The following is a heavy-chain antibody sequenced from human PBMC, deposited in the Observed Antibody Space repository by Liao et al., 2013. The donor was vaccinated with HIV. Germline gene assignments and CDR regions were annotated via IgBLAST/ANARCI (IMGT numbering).Heavy chain of an antibody. D-gene: IGHD2-8*01. CDR1: SGSFSGYY. Sequence: QVQLQQWGAGLLKPSETLSLTCAVYSGSFSGYYWSWIRQPPGKGLEWIGEINHSGSTNYNPSLKSRVTISVDTSKNQFSLKLSSVTAADTAVYYCARGAVLMVYATDFDYWGQGTLVTVSS. J-gene: IGHJ4*02. CDR3: ARGAVLMVYATDFDY. V-gene: IGHV4-34*01. CDR2: INHSGST.